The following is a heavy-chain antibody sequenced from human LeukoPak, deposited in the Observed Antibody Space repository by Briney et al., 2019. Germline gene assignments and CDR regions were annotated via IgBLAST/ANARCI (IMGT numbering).Heavy chain of an antibody. CDR2: INSDGSST. CDR1: GFTFSSYW. Sequence: PVGSLRLSCAASGFTFSSYWMHWVRQAPGKGLVWVSRINSDGSSTSYADSVKGRFTISRDNAKNTLYLQMNSLKAEDTAVYYCARGMDSSGWYLRYWGQGTLVTVSS. J-gene: IGHJ4*02. V-gene: IGHV3-74*01. CDR3: ARGMDSSGWYLRY. D-gene: IGHD6-19*01.